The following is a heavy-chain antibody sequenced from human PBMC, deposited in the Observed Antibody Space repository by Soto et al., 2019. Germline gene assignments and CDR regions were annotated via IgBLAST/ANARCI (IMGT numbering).Heavy chain of an antibody. CDR2: IYYSGST. CDR1: TGSISTCY. Sequence: SETLSLTCTVSTGSISTCYWSWIRQLPGKGLEWIGYIYYSGSTNYNPSLKSRVTMSVDTSKNQFSLKVTSVTAADTAVYYCASGGSSNWFDPWGQGTLVSVSS. V-gene: IGHV4-59*08. CDR3: ASGGSSNWFDP. J-gene: IGHJ5*02. D-gene: IGHD1-26*01.